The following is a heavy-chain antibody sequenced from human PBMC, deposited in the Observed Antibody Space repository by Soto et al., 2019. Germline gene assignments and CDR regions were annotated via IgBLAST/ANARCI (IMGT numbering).Heavy chain of an antibody. CDR2: INHSGST. Sequence: SEALSLTCAVYGWYFSGYSRSWIRQPPGKGLEWIGEINHSGSTNYNPSLKSRVTISVDTSKNQFSLKLSSVTAADTAVYYCAVLYSSSDNNWFDPWGQG. CDR3: AVLYSSSDNNWFDP. D-gene: IGHD6-13*01. CDR1: GWYFSGYS. V-gene: IGHV4-34*01. J-gene: IGHJ5*02.